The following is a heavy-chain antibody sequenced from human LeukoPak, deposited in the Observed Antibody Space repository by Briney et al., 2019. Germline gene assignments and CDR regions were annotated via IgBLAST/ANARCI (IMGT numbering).Heavy chain of an antibody. CDR3: ARGPSGYHNT. D-gene: IGHD5-12*01. J-gene: IGHJ4*02. V-gene: IGHV3-7*01. Sequence: GGSLRLSCEASGFTFSNYWMSWVRQAPGKGLEWVANIKQDGSEKYCVGSVKGRFTISRDNAKNSLYLQMNSLRAEDTAVYYCARGPSGYHNTGGQGTLVTVSS. CDR2: IKQDGSEK. CDR1: GFTFSNYW.